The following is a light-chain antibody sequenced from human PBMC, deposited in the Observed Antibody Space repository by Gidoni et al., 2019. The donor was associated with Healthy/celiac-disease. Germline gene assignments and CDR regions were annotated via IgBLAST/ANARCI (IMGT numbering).Light chain of an antibody. CDR1: QSISSY. J-gene: IGKJ1*01. V-gene: IGKV1-39*01. CDR2: AAS. Sequence: IQMTQSTSSLSASVGDRVTITCRASQSISSYLNWYQQKPGKALKLLIYAASSLLSVVQLRFSGSGAETDFTLTISSLQPEDFATYYWQQSYSTPPATYGQXTEVESK. CDR3: QQSYSTPPAT.